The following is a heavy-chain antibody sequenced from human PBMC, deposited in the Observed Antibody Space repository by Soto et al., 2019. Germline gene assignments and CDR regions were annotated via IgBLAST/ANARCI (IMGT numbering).Heavy chain of an antibody. D-gene: IGHD2-8*01. Sequence: SETLSLTCTVSGDSISSDGYHWSWIRQSPGKGLEWIGYIYNGGRTFYRPSLESRINMSLDATKNAYSLRLTSVTAADTAVYYCARAPVGMDSINFFDHWGQGILVTVSS. CDR3: ARAPVGMDSINFFDH. CDR2: IYNGGRT. CDR1: GDSISSDGYH. V-gene: IGHV4-30-4*01. J-gene: IGHJ4*02.